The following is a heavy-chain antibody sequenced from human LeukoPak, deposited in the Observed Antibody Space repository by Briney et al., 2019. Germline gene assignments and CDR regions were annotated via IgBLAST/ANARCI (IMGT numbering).Heavy chain of an antibody. CDR1: GFIFDDFG. CDR2: INWNGGST. J-gene: IGHJ4*02. V-gene: IGHV3-20*04. CDR3: VTNFDPDVD. Sequence: GGSLRLSCAASGFIFDDFGMSWVRQAPGKGLEWVSGINWNGGSTSYADSVKGRFTISRDNAKNSLYLQMNSLRAEDTAVYYCVTNFDPDVDWGQGTLVTVSS. D-gene: IGHD3-9*01.